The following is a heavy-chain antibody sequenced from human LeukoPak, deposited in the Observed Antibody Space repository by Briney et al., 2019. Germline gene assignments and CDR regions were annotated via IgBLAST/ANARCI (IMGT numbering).Heavy chain of an antibody. V-gene: IGHV3-7*05. CDR2: IKEDGSEE. CDR1: LFPFSSYW. J-gene: IGHJ4*02. D-gene: IGHD2-8*01. Sequence: RGSLRPSCVASLFPFSSYWMSWVRQAPGKGLEWVAKIKEDGSEEYYVDSVKGRFTISRDNAKNSLYLQMNSLRAEDTAVYSCARNGFSRPDPFDYWGQGTLVTVSS. CDR3: ARNGFSRPDPFDY.